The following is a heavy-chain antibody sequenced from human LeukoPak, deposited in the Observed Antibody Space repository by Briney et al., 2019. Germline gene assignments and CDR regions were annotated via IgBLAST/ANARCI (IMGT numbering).Heavy chain of an antibody. D-gene: IGHD4-17*01. CDR1: GFTLSSYS. J-gene: IGHJ4*02. V-gene: IGHV3-21*01. CDR2: ISRSSAYI. Sequence: GGSLRLSCAASGFTLSSYSMNWVRQAPGKGLEWVSSISRSSAYIYYADSVKGRFTISRDDAKNSLYLQMNSLRAEDTAVYYCARVWTVTAFDYWGQGTLVTVSS. CDR3: ARVWTVTAFDY.